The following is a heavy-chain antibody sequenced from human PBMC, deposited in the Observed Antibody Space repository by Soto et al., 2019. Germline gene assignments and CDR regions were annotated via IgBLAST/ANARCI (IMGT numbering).Heavy chain of an antibody. CDR2: IYRTGST. V-gene: IGHV4-4*02. Sequence: LSLTCAVSGGSFTSNNWRTWVRQPPGQGLEWIGEIYRTGSTNYNPSLKSRVTISLDKSENQFSLKVTSLTAAHTSVYYCARRDPGTRVSYWGQGTWITVS. CDR3: ARRDPGTRVSY. D-gene: IGHD1-7*01. J-gene: IGHJ4*02. CDR1: GGSFTSNNW.